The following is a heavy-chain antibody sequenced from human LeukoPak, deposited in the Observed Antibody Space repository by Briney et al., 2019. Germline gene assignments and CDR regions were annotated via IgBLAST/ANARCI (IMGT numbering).Heavy chain of an antibody. D-gene: IGHD7-27*01. Sequence: SQTLSLTCAISGDSVFSNSSWNWIGQSPSRGLEWLGRTYYRSKWYNDYVVSVKSRININPDTSKNQFSLQLNSVTPEDTAVYYCARDQGLGRYAFDIWGQGTMVTVSS. J-gene: IGHJ3*02. CDR2: TYYRSKWYN. V-gene: IGHV6-1*01. CDR3: ARDQGLGRYAFDI. CDR1: GDSVFSNSS.